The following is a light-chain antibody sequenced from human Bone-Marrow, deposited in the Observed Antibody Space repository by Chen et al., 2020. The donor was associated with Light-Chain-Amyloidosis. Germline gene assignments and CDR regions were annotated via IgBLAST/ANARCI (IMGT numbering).Light chain of an antibody. V-gene: IGLV2-14*01. CDR2: EVS. CDR3: ISHTSSGTLWV. J-gene: IGLJ3*02. CDR1: SSDVGGYNL. Sequence: QSALTQPASVSGSPGQSITISCTGTSSDVGGYNLVSWYQQYPGKAPKLMIYEVSNRPSGVSNRFSGSKSGNTASLTISGLQAEDEADYYCISHTSSGTLWVFGGGTKLTVI.